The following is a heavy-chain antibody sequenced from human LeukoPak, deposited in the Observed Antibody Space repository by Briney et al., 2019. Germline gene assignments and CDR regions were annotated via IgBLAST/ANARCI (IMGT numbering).Heavy chain of an antibody. CDR2: IYTSGST. CDR1: GGSISSYY. CDR3: ARRHDYGDFFDY. V-gene: IGHV4-4*07. D-gene: IGHD4-17*01. Sequence: SETLSLTCTVSGGSISSYYWSWIRQPAGKGLEWIGRIYTSGSTNYNPSLKSRVTISVDTSKNQFSLKLSSVTAADTAVYYCARRHDYGDFFDYRGQGTLVTVSS. J-gene: IGHJ4*02.